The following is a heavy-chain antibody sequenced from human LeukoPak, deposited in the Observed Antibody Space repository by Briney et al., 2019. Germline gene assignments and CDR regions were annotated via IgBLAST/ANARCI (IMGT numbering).Heavy chain of an antibody. D-gene: IGHD3-10*01. CDR1: GGSISSNY. CDR2: IYYSGST. J-gene: IGHJ4*02. CDR3: ARHPPGRGAIGYFDY. Sequence: SETLSLTCTVSGGSISSNYWSWIRQPPGKGLEWIGYIYYSGSTNYNPSLKSRVTISVDTSKNQFSLNLSSVTAADTAVYYCARHPPGRGAIGYFDYWGQGTLVTVSS. V-gene: IGHV4-59*08.